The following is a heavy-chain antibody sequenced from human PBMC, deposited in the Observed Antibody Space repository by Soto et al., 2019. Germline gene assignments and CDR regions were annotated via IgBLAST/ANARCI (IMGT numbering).Heavy chain of an antibody. V-gene: IGHV3-30*03. CDR1: GFTFSSYG. CDR3: EACQYFFDH. Sequence: QVQLVESGGGVVQPGRSLRLSCAASGFTFSSYGMQWVRQAPGKGLEWVAVISYDGSNKYYADSVKDRFTISRDNSKSTLYLQMNSLRADDTGVYYCEACQYFFDHCGQGTLVTVSS. CDR2: ISYDGSNK. J-gene: IGHJ4*02.